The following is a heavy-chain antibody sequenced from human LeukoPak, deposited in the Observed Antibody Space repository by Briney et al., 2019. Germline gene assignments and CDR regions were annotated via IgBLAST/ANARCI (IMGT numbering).Heavy chain of an antibody. V-gene: IGHV1-18*01. Sequence: ASVKVSCKASGGTFSSYAISWVRQAPGQGLEWMGWISAYNGNTNYAQKLQGRVTMTTDTSTSTAYMELRSLRSDDTAVYYCASLGDYGDSAFDYWGQGTLVTVSS. D-gene: IGHD4-17*01. CDR3: ASLGDYGDSAFDY. J-gene: IGHJ4*02. CDR2: ISAYNGNT. CDR1: GGTFSSYA.